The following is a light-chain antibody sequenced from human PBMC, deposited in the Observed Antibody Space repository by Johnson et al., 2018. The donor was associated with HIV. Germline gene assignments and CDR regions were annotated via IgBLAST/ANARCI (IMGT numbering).Light chain of an antibody. Sequence: QSVLTQPPSVSAAPGQKVTVYCSGSSSNIGNNYVSWYQQVPGTAPRLVIYDTIKRHSGIPDRFSGSKSGTSATLGITGLQTGDEADYYCGTWDSSLNAYVFGAATKVAVL. CDR1: SSNIGNNY. CDR3: GTWDSSLNAYV. J-gene: IGLJ1*01. V-gene: IGLV1-51*01. CDR2: DTI.